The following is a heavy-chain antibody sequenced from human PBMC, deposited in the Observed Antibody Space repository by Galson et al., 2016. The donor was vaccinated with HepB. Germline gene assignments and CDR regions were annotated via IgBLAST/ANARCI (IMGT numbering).Heavy chain of an antibody. J-gene: IGHJ4*02. CDR3: APTPFSPLTYYYGSGSYRLEDY. D-gene: IGHD3-10*01. Sequence: PRLSCAASGFTFSSYDMSWVRQAPGKGLEWVSAISGSGGSTYYADSVTGRFTISRDNSKNTLHLQMNSLRAEDTAVYYCAPTPFSPLTYYYGSGSYRLEDYWGQGTLVTVSS. V-gene: IGHV3-23*01. CDR1: GFTFSSYD. CDR2: ISGSGGST.